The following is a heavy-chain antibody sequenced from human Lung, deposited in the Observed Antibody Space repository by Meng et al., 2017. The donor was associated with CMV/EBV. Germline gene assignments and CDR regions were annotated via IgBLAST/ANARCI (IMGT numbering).Heavy chain of an antibody. CDR1: GGSISSSKW. CDR3: ASFPPPGKQWLVTDY. CDR2: IYHSGST. V-gene: IGHV4-4*02. Sequence: VVLKESGPGLVKTSGTLSLTCAVSGGSISSSKWWSWVRQPPGKGLEWIGEIYHSGSTNYNPSLKSRVTISVDKSKNQFSLKLSSVTAADTAVYYCASFPPPGKQWLVTDYWGQGTLVTVSS. J-gene: IGHJ4*02. D-gene: IGHD6-19*01.